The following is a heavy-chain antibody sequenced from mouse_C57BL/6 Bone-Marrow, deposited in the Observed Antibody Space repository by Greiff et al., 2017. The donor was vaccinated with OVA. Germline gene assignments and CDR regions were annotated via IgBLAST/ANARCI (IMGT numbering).Heavy chain of an antibody. J-gene: IGHJ3*01. CDR2: ISNLAYSI. D-gene: IGHD3-2*02. V-gene: IGHV5-15*01. CDR1: GFTFSDYG. Sequence: VQLKESGGGLVQPGGSLKLSCAASGFTFSDYGMAWVRQAPRKGPDGGAFISNLAYSIYYADTVPGRFTISRENAKNTLYLEMSSLRSEDTAMYYCARATAQATAWFAYWGQGTLVTVSA. CDR3: ARATAQATAWFAY.